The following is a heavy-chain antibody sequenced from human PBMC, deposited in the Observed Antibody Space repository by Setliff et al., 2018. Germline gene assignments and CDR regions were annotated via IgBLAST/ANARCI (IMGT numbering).Heavy chain of an antibody. CDR3: ARGTDYHGSGSYWAKDV. D-gene: IGHD3-10*01. J-gene: IGHJ6*04. CDR2: INPRTRVT. CDR1: GYTFTGYS. Sequence: APVKVSCKASGYTFTGYSMHWVRQAPGQGLEWMGWINPRTRVTNYARNFQGRVTMTRDTSITTVYMDLSRLKSDDTAVYYCARGTDYHGSGSYWAKDVWGKGTTVTVSS. V-gene: IGHV1-2*02.